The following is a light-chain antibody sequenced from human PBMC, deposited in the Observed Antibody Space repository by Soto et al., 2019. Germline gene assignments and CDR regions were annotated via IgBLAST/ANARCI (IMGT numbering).Light chain of an antibody. CDR1: SSDVGNYNL. CDR3: SSYTTSITSYV. CDR2: EVS. J-gene: IGLJ1*01. Sequence: QSALTQPASVSGSPGQSITISCTGTSSDVGNYNLVSWYQQHPGKAPKLMIFEVSYRPSGVSNRFSGSKSGNTASLTISGLQAEDEADYYCSSYTTSITSYVFGTGTKVTVL. V-gene: IGLV2-14*02.